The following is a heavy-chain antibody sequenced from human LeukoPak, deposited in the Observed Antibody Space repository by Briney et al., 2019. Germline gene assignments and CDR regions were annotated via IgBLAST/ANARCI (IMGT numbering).Heavy chain of an antibody. Sequence: ASVKVSCKASGGTFSSYAISWVRQSPGQGLEWMGGIIPIFGTANYAQKFQGRVTITTDESTSTAYMELSSLRSEDTAVYYCARPNTRAVVADLYYYYYYMDVWGKGTTVTVSS. CDR3: ARPNTRAVVADLYYYYYYMDV. CDR1: GGTFSSYA. J-gene: IGHJ6*03. V-gene: IGHV1-69*05. D-gene: IGHD2-15*01. CDR2: IIPIFGTA.